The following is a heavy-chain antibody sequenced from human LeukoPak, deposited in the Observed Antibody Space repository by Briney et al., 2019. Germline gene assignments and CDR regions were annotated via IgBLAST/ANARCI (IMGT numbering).Heavy chain of an antibody. CDR1: GYTFTGCY. Sequence: GASVKVSCKASGYTFTGCYMHWVRQAPGQGLEWTGWINPNSGGTNYAQKFQGRVTMTRDTSISTAYMELSRLRSDDTAVYYCASDIVVVTAMASNDYWGQGTLVTVSS. CDR3: ASDIVVVTAMASNDY. CDR2: INPNSGGT. V-gene: IGHV1-2*02. D-gene: IGHD2-21*02. J-gene: IGHJ4*02.